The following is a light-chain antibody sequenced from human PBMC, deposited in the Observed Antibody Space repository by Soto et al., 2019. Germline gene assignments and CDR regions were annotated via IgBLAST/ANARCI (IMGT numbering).Light chain of an antibody. J-gene: IGKJ5*01. CDR3: QHRSIFPVS. Sequence: EIVLTQSPSTLSLSPGERATLSCRASQSVSSYLAWYQQKPGQAPRLLIYDASNRATGIPARFSGSGSGTDFTLTISSLEPEDFAVYYCQHRSIFPVSFGQGTRLEIK. CDR1: QSVSSY. V-gene: IGKV3-11*01. CDR2: DAS.